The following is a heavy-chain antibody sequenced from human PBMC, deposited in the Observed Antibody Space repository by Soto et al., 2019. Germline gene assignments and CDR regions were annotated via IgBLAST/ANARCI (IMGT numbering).Heavy chain of an antibody. V-gene: IGHV1-8*01. J-gene: IGHJ6*02. Sequence: ASVKVSCKASGYTFTSYDINWVRQATGQGLEWMGWMNPNSGNTGYAQKFQGRVTMTRNTSISTAYMELSSLRSEDTAVYYCARGRGSSGWSSYYYYYGMDVWGQGTTVTVPS. D-gene: IGHD6-19*01. CDR1: GYTFTSYD. CDR2: MNPNSGNT. CDR3: ARGRGSSGWSSYYYYYGMDV.